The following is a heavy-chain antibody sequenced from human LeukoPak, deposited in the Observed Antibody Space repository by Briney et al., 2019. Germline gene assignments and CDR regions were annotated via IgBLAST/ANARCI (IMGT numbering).Heavy chain of an antibody. CDR1: GYTLTELS. CDR2: FDPEDGET. Sequence: ASVKVSCKVSGYTLTELSMHWVRQAPGKGLEWMGGFDPEDGETIYAQKFQGRVTMTEDTSTDTAYMELSSLRSEDTAVYYCASDYYGSGSYYPRFYWGQGTLVTVSS. D-gene: IGHD3-10*01. CDR3: ASDYYGSGSYYPRFY. J-gene: IGHJ4*02. V-gene: IGHV1-24*01.